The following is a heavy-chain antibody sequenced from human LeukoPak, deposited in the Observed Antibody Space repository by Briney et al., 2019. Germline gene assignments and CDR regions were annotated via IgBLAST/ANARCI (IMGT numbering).Heavy chain of an antibody. CDR1: GFTVSSNY. D-gene: IGHD1-1*01. CDR3: ASPKWDCTSANCILSLSYFDY. V-gene: IGHV3-53*01. CDR2: IYSGVST. Sequence: GGSLRLSCAASGFTVSSNYMSWVRQAPGKGLEWVSVIYSGVSTYYADSVKGRFTISRDNSKNTLYLQMNSLRAEDTAVYYCASPKWDCTSANCILSLSYFDYWGQGTLVTVSS. J-gene: IGHJ4*02.